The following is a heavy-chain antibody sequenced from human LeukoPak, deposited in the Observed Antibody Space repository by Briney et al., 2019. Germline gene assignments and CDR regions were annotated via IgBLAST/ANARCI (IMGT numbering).Heavy chain of an antibody. D-gene: IGHD2-21*02. CDR1: GGSVSRSNW. J-gene: IGHJ6*02. V-gene: IGHV4-39*01. Sequence: SETLSLTCAVSGGSVSRSNWWHWVRQPPGKGLEWIGSIYYSGSTYYYPSLKSRVTISVDTSKNQFSLKLSSVTAADTAVYYCARHVSTSSCGADCYSGGLDVWGQGTTVTVSS. CDR2: IYYSGST. CDR3: ARHVSTSSCGADCYSGGLDV.